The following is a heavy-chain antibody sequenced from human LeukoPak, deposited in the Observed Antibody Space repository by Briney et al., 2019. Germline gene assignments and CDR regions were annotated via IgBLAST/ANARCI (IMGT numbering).Heavy chain of an antibody. CDR1: GFTFSSYA. CDR2: ISTNGGST. V-gene: IGHV3-64*04. CDR3: AKLPYDSSGSYYYYMDV. D-gene: IGHD3-22*01. J-gene: IGHJ6*03. Sequence: GGSLRLSCAASGFTFSSYAMHWVRQAPGKGLEYVSGISTNGGSTYYADSVKGRFTISRDNSKNTLYLQMNSLRAEDTAVYYCAKLPYDSSGSYYYYMDVWGKGTTVTVSS.